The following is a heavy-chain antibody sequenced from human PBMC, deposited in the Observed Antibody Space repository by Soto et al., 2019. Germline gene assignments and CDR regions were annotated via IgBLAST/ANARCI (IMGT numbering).Heavy chain of an antibody. J-gene: IGHJ4*02. CDR2: INPNSGGT. V-gene: IGHV1-2*02. CDR1: GYTFTGYY. Sequence: GASVKVSCKASGYTFTGYYMHWVRQAPGQGLEWMGWINPNSGGTNYAQKFQGRVTMTRDTSISTAYMELSRLRSDDTAVYYCARGYDFWSGYYNPLGYWGQGTLVTVSS. CDR3: ARGYDFWSGYYNPLGY. D-gene: IGHD3-3*01.